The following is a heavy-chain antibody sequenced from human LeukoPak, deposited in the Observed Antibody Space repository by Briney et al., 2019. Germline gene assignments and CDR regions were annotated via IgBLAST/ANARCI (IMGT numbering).Heavy chain of an antibody. J-gene: IGHJ4*02. CDR2: ISGSAGST. CDR1: VFTFSTYA. D-gene: IGHD3-3*01. Sequence: GGSLRLSCAASVFTFSTYAMSWVRQAPGKGLEWVSAISGSAGSTYYADSVKGRFTISRDNSKNTLYLQMNSLRAEDTAVYYCAKEGYYDFWSGYIHYWGQGTLVTVSS. CDR3: AKEGYYDFWSGYIHY. V-gene: IGHV3-23*01.